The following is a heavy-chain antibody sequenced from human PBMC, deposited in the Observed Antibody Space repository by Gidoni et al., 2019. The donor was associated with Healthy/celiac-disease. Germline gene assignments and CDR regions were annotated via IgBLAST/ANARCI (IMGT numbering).Heavy chain of an antibody. CDR2: IYDSGST. Sequence: QVQLQESGPGLVKPSQTLSLTCTVSGGSISSGGYYWGWIRQHPGKGLEWIGYIYDSGSTDYNPSLKSRVAISVDTPKNQSYLKLSSVTAANTAVYYCAKGDYGGNSRWFDPWGQGTLVTVSA. CDR1: GGSISSGGYY. V-gene: IGHV4-31*03. J-gene: IGHJ5*02. CDR3: AKGDYGGNSRWFDP. D-gene: IGHD4-17*01.